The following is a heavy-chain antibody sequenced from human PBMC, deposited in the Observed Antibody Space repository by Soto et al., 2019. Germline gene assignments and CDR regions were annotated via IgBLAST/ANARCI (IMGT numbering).Heavy chain of an antibody. CDR3: ARGGRSPRGTRKPGYYYYCTDV. CDR1: GGPISSYY. Sequence: SDTLSLTCTVSGGPISSYYWSWIRQPPGKGLEWIGYIYYSGSTNYNPSLKSRVTISVDTSKNQFSLKLSSVTAADTAVYYCARGGRSPRGTRKPGYYYYCTDVRGHGTKVTVS. CDR2: IYYSGST. V-gene: IGHV4-59*07. J-gene: IGHJ6*02. D-gene: IGHD3-16*01.